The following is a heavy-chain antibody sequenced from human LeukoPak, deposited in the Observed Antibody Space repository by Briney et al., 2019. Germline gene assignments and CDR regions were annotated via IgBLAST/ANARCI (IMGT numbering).Heavy chain of an antibody. CDR2: INHSGST. J-gene: IGHJ4*02. CDR3: ARARGYCSSTSCYRSKENGYHLDY. V-gene: IGHV4-34*01. CDR1: GGSFSGYY. Sequence: SETLSLTCAVYGGSFSGYYWSWIRQPPGKGLEWIGEINHSGSTNYNPSLKSRVTISVDTSKNQFSLKLSSVTAADTAVYYCARARGYCSSTSCYRSKENGYHLDYWGQGTLVTVSS. D-gene: IGHD2-2*01.